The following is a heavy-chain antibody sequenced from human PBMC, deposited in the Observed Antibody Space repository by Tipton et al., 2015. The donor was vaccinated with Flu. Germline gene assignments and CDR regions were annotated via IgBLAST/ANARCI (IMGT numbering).Heavy chain of an antibody. V-gene: IGHV3-74*01. CDR1: EITFSRYW. CDR3: AKGWGRDY. D-gene: IGHD3-16*01. Sequence: LSLTCAASEITFSRYWMHWVRQAPGKGLVWVSRINSDGSSTTYADSVKGRFTISRDNAKNTPYLQMNSLRAEDTAVYYCAKGWGRDYWGQGTLVTVSS. CDR2: INSDGSST. J-gene: IGHJ4*02.